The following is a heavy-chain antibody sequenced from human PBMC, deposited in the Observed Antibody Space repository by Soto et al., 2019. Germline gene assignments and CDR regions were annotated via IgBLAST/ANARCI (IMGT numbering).Heavy chain of an antibody. J-gene: IGHJ5*02. CDR1: GFTFSSYA. D-gene: IGHD2-2*01. Sequence: PGGSLRLSCAASGFTFSSYAMHWVRQAPGKGLEWVAVISYDGSNKYYADSVKGRFTISRDNSKNTLYLQMNSLRAEDTAVYYCARDLVGYCSSTSCYPFDPWGQGTLVTVSS. V-gene: IGHV3-30-3*01. CDR3: ARDLVGYCSSTSCYPFDP. CDR2: ISYDGSNK.